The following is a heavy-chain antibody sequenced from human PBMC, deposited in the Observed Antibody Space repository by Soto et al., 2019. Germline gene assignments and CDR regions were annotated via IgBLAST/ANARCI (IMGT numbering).Heavy chain of an antibody. Sequence: PSETLSLTCSLYGGSLSGYYWSWIRQPPGKGLEWIGEISPSGTTNYSPSLKSRVSVSVDTSKKQFSLNLTSLTAADTAVYYCARAPKVSGSAQTRPDFGGQGSLVT. CDR3: ARAPKVSGSAQTRPDF. V-gene: IGHV4-34*01. CDR1: GGSLSGYY. D-gene: IGHD6-6*01. CDR2: ISPSGTT. J-gene: IGHJ1*01.